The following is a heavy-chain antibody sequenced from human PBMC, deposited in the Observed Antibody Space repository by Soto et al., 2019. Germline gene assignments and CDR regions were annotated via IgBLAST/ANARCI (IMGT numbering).Heavy chain of an antibody. CDR2: ISSSSSYI. Sequence: LRLSCAASGFTFSSYSMNWVRQAPGKGLEWVSSISSSSSYIYYSDSVKGRFTISRDNAKNSLYLHMNSLRAEDTAVYYCASYYDSSGYYYALDYWGQGTLVTVSS. J-gene: IGHJ4*02. D-gene: IGHD3-22*01. V-gene: IGHV3-21*01. CDR1: GFTFSSYS. CDR3: ASYYDSSGYYYALDY.